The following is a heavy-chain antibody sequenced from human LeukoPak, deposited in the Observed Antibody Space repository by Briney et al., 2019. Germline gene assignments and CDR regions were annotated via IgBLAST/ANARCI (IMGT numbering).Heavy chain of an antibody. CDR1: GFTFSSYA. J-gene: IGHJ3*02. CDR3: ARDEGYIVVVTDAFDI. CDR2: ISYDGSNK. Sequence: PGGSLRLSCAASGFTFSSYAMHWVRQAPGKGLEWVAVISYDGSNKYYADSVKGRFTISRDNSKNTLYLQMNSLRAEDTAVYYCARDEGYIVVVTDAFDIWGQGTMVTVSS. V-gene: IGHV3-30*04. D-gene: IGHD2-21*02.